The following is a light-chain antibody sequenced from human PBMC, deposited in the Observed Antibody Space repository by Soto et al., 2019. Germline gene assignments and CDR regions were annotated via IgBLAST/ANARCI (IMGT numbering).Light chain of an antibody. CDR3: QQYNDWPTIT. Sequence: EVVLTQSPATLSVPPGDRATLSCRASESVRSGLAWYQQKPGQAPRLLIYGASIRAADVPPRFSGSGSGTEFTLTINSLQSEDFAVYYCQQYNDWPTITFDQGTRLETK. CDR1: ESVRSG. V-gene: IGKV3-15*01. CDR2: GAS. J-gene: IGKJ5*01.